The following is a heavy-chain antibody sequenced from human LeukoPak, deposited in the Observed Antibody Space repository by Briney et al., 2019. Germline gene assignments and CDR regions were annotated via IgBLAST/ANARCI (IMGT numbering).Heavy chain of an antibody. CDR3: ARESWGPVGL. J-gene: IGHJ4*02. V-gene: IGHV3-53*05. CDR1: GFLFSNNH. Sequence: GGSLRLSCAASGFLFSNNHMGWVRQAPGKGLEWVSLTYTDTSAYYTDYVKGRFTISRDNSKNTLNLQMNSLRLEDTGIYYCARESWGPVGLWGPGTLVTVSS. D-gene: IGHD7-27*01. CDR2: TYTDTSA.